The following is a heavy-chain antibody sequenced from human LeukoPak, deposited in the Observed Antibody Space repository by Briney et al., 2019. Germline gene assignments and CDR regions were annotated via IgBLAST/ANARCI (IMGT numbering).Heavy chain of an antibody. V-gene: IGHV1-46*01. Sequence: ASVKVSCKASGYTFTSYYMHWVRQAPGQGLEWMGIINPSGGSTSYAQKFQGRVTMTRDMSTSTVYMELSSLRSEDTAVYYCARDNSVGDVAWWFDPWGQGTLVTVSS. CDR1: GYTFTSYY. CDR2: INPSGGST. D-gene: IGHD1-26*01. CDR3: ARDNSVGDVAWWFDP. J-gene: IGHJ5*02.